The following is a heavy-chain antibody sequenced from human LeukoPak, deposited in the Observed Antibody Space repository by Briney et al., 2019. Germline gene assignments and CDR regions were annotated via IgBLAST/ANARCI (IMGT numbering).Heavy chain of an antibody. CDR3: AREGATGLYAPEC. J-gene: IGHJ4*02. CDR1: GFTFSNYW. V-gene: IGHV3-7*01. D-gene: IGHD1-26*01. CDR2: IREHGGEQ. Sequence: GGSLRLSCAVSGFTFSNYWMSWVRQAPGKGLEWVANIREHGGEQYYVDSVKGRFTISRDNPKNSVYLQMDSLRVEDTAVYYCAREGATGLYAPECWGQGTLVTVSS.